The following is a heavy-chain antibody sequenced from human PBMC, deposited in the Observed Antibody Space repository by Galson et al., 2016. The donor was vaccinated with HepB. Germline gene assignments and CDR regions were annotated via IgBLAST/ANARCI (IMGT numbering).Heavy chain of an antibody. CDR2: ISYDGSNT. J-gene: IGHJ4*02. CDR1: GFTFSGSG. Sequence: SLRLSCAASGFTFSGSGLHWVRQAPGKGLEWVALISYDGSNTYYADSVKGRFTISRGNSKNTLSLQMNSLRAEDTAVYYCAKGTVAADEVTFDYGGQGTLVTVSS. D-gene: IGHD6-25*01. V-gene: IGHV3-30*18. CDR3: AKGTVAADEVTFDY.